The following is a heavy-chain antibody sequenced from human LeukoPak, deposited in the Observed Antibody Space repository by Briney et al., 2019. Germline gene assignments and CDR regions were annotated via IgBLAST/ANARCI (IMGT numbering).Heavy chain of an antibody. D-gene: IGHD5-12*01. Sequence: PSETLSLTCAVYGGSFSGYYWSWIRQPPGKGLEWIGEINHSGSTNYNPSLKSRVTISVDTSKNQFSLKLSSVTAADTAVYYCARVTRGYSGYDFVRYYYYGMDVWGQGTTVTVSS. CDR3: ARVTRGYSGYDFVRYYYYGMDV. J-gene: IGHJ6*02. V-gene: IGHV4-34*01. CDR1: GGSFSGYY. CDR2: INHSGST.